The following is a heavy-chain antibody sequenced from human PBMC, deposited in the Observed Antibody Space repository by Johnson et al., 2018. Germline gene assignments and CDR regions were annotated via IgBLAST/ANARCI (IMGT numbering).Heavy chain of an antibody. CDR2: IISDGSST. Sequence: VQLVESGGGLVQPGGSLRLSCAASGFTFSSYWMHWVRQAPGKGLVWVSRIISDGSSTSYADSVKGRFTISRDNAKNTLYLQMNSLRAEGTAVYYCATANCHAFDMWGQGTMVTVSS. V-gene: IGHV3-74*02. D-gene: IGHD1-1*01. CDR1: GFTFSSYW. CDR3: ATANCHAFDM. J-gene: IGHJ3*02.